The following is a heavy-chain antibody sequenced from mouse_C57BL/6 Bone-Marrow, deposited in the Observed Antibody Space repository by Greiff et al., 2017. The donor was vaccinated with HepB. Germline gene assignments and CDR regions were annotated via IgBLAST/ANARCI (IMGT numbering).Heavy chain of an antibody. J-gene: IGHJ1*03. D-gene: IGHD2-2*01. CDR3: ARSVTLRV. V-gene: IGHV1-82*01. Sequence: QVQLKESGPELVKPGASVKISCKASGYAFSSSWMNWVKQRPGKGLEWIGRIYPGDGDTNYNGKFKGKATLTADKSSSTAYMQLSSLTSEDSAVYFGARSVTLRVWGTGTTVTVSS. CDR1: GYAFSSSW. CDR2: IYPGDGDT.